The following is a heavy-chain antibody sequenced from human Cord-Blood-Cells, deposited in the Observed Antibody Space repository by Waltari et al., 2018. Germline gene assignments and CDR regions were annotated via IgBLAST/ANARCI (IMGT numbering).Heavy chain of an antibody. CDR1: GFTFSSYE. Sequence: EVQLVESGGGLVQPGGSLRLPWAASGFTFSSYEMNWVRQAPGKGLEWVSYISSSGSTIFYADSVKGRFTISRDNAKNSLYLQMNSLRAEDTAVYYCARAVSTPQWELLEFDYWGQGTLVTVSS. CDR3: ARAVSTPQWELLEFDY. CDR2: ISSSGSTI. V-gene: IGHV3-48*03. J-gene: IGHJ4*02. D-gene: IGHD1-26*01.